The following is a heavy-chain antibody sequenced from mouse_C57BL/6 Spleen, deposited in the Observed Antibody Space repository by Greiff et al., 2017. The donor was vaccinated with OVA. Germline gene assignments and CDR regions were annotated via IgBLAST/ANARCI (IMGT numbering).Heavy chain of an antibody. CDR3: ARPGSSPWYFDV. CDR1: GYTFTDYY. Sequence: QVQLKQSGAELVRPGASVKLSCKASGYTFTDYYINWVKQRPGQGLEWIARIYPGSGNTYYNEKFKGKATLTAEKSSSTAYMQLSSLTSEDSAVYFCARPGSSPWYFDVWGTGTTVTVSS. CDR2: IYPGSGNT. J-gene: IGHJ1*03. V-gene: IGHV1-76*01. D-gene: IGHD1-1*01.